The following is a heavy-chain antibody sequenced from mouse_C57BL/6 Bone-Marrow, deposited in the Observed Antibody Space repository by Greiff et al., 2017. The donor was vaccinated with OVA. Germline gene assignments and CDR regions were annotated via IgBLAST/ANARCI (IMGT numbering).Heavy chain of an antibody. CDR2: IYPGSGNT. CDR1: GYTFTDYY. V-gene: IGHV1-76*01. J-gene: IGHJ4*01. CDR3: ARWYYGPYYYAMDY. D-gene: IGHD1-1*01. Sequence: VQLQQSGAELVRPGASVKLSCKASGYTFTDYYINWVKQRPGQGLEWIARIYPGSGNTYYNEKFKGKATLTAEKSSSTAYMQLSSLTSEDSAVYFCARWYYGPYYYAMDYWGQGTSVTVSS.